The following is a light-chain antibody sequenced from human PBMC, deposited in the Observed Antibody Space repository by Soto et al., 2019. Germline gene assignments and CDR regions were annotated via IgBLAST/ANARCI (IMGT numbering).Light chain of an antibody. CDR3: QQYGSLIT. CDR1: QSVSSSY. Sequence: IVLTQSPGTLSFSPLERSTLSCRASQSVSSSYLAWYQRKPGQAPRLLIHGASTRAAGISDRFSGSGSGTDFTLTISRLEPEDFAVYYCQQYGSLITFGGGTKVDIK. V-gene: IGKV3-20*01. J-gene: IGKJ4*01. CDR2: GAS.